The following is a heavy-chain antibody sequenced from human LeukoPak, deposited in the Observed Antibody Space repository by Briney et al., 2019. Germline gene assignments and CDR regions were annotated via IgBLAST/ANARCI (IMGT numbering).Heavy chain of an antibody. CDR2: INHSGST. CDR3: ARVLSSARVPAAEPWYWFDP. CDR1: GGSFSGYY. Sequence: PSETLSLTCAVYGGSFSGYYWSWIRQPPGKGLEWIGEINHSGSTNYNPSLKSRVTISVDTSKNQFSLKLSSVTAADTAVYYCARVLSSARVPAAEPWYWFDPWGQGTLVTVSS. D-gene: IGHD2-2*01. V-gene: IGHV4-34*01. J-gene: IGHJ5*02.